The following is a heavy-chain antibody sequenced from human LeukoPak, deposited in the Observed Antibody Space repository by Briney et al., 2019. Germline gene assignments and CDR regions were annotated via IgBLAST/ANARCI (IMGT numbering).Heavy chain of an antibody. CDR3: TADLDY. V-gene: IGHV1-24*01. Sequence: GASVKVSCKASGYTLNELSIHWVRQAPGKGLEWMGGFDPEDGETIYAQKFRGRLTMTEDTSTDTAYMELGSLRSDDTAVYYCTADLDYWGQGSLVTVSS. CDR2: FDPEDGET. J-gene: IGHJ4*02. CDR1: GYTLNELS.